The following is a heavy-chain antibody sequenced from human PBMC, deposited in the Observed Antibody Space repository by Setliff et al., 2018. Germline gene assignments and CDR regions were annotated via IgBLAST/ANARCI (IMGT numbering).Heavy chain of an antibody. D-gene: IGHD3-10*01. CDR2: ISHSGNT. J-gene: IGHJ5*02. CDR3: ARVLVLGYNWFDP. Sequence: SETLSLTCTVSGDSISRSTYYWNWIRQTPEKGLEWIGEISHSGNTNYNPSFKSRVTISIDTSKNQFSLKVNSVTAADTAVYFCARVLVLGYNWFDPWGQGTLVTVSS. V-gene: IGHV4-39*01. CDR1: GDSISRSTYY.